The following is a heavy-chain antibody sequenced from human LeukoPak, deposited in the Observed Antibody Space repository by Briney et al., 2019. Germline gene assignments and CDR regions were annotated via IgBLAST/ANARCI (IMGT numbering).Heavy chain of an antibody. J-gene: IGHJ4*02. CDR2: IIGTGTT. CDR1: GFSFSSHG. V-gene: IGHV3-23*01. Sequence: GGSLRLSCAASGFSFSSHGMSWVRQAPGKGLEWVSGIIGTGTTYYADSVKGRFTISRDTSKNTVSLQMNSLRAEDTAVYYCAGDKTTGGWYEFDYWGQGTLVTVSS. CDR3: AGDKTTGGWYEFDY. D-gene: IGHD6-19*01.